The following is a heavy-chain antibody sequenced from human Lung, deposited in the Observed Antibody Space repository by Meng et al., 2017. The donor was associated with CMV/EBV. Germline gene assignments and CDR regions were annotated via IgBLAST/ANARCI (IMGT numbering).Heavy chain of an antibody. CDR2: ITTSGNAR. CDR3: ARDLKN. V-gene: IGHV3-11*01. CDR1: GFSFSDYS. J-gene: IGHJ4*02. Sequence: GEXLKISCAASGFSFSDYSMSWIRQAPGKGLEWISYITTSGNARYYRDSVRGRFTISRDNAKRSLYLQMDSLRVDDTAVYYCARDLKNCGQGTLVTVSS.